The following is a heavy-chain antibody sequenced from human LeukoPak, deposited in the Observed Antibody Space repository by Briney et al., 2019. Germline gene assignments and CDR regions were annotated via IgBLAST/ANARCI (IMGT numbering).Heavy chain of an antibody. V-gene: IGHV3-7*03. CDR2: INHNGNVN. Sequence: PGGSLRLPCAASGFTFSSYWMNWARQAPGKGLEWVASINHNGNVNYYVDSVKGRFTISRDNAKNSLYLQMSNLRAEDTAVYFCARGCGLDVWGQGATVTVSS. J-gene: IGHJ6*02. CDR1: GFTFSSYW. D-gene: IGHD2-8*01. CDR3: ARGCGLDV.